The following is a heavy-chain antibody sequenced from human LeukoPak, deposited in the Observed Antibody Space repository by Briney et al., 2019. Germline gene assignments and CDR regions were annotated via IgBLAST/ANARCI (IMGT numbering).Heavy chain of an antibody. CDR2: IIPIFGTA. D-gene: IGHD2-2*01. CDR3: ARDSSGVSTRPDDY. CDR1: GGTFSSYA. V-gene: IGHV1-69*13. J-gene: IGHJ4*02. Sequence: GASVKVSCKDSGGTFSSYAISWVRQAPGQGLEWMGGIIPIFGTANYAQKFQGRVTITADESTSTAYMELSSLRSEDTAVYYCARDSSGVSTRPDDYWGQGTLVTVSS.